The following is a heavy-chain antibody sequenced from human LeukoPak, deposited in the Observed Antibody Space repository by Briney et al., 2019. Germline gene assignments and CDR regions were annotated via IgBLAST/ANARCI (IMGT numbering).Heavy chain of an antibody. CDR1: GGSISSSNW. D-gene: IGHD1-7*01. J-gene: IGHJ4*02. V-gene: IGHV4-4*02. CDR2: IYHSGST. CDR3: ARRSKDNWNSHFDY. Sequence: PSGTLSLTCAVSGGSISSSNWWSWVRQPPGKGLEWIGEIYHSGSTNYNPSLKSRVTISVDTSKNQFSLKLSSVTAADTAVYYCARRSKDNWNSHFDYWGQGTLVTVSS.